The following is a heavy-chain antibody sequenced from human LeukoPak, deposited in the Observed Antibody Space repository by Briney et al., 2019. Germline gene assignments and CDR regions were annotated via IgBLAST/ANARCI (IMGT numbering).Heavy chain of an antibody. V-gene: IGHV3-20*03. CDR1: GFTFDDYG. CDR3: ARGGVPAAPIDY. CDR2: INWNGGST. D-gene: IGHD2-2*01. J-gene: IGHJ4*02. Sequence: GGSLRLSYAASGFTFDDYGMSWVRQAPGKGLEWDSGINWNGGSTGYADSVKGRFTISRDNAKNSLYLQMNSLRAEDTALYYCARGGVPAAPIDYWGQGTLVTVSS.